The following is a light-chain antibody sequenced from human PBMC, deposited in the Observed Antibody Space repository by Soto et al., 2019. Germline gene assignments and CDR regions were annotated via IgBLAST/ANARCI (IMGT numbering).Light chain of an antibody. Sequence: EIVLTQSPGTLSLSPGERATLSCRASQVVTSNYLAWYQQKPGQAPRLLIYGASSRATGIPDRFSGSGFGTDVTLTISRLEPEDFAVYYCQQYGGSPRVTFGGGTKVEI. CDR2: GAS. V-gene: IGKV3-20*01. CDR1: QVVTSNY. CDR3: QQYGGSPRVT. J-gene: IGKJ4*01.